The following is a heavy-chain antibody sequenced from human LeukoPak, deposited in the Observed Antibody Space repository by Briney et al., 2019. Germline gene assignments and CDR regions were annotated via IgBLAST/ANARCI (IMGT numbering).Heavy chain of an antibody. CDR3: AKDDLRAPVDDYSNYVSNWFDF. J-gene: IGHJ5*01. Sequence: QTGGSLRLSCAASGFTFSSYAMSWVRQAPGKGLEWVSGISGSGDNTYYADSVKGRFTISRDNSKNTLYVQMNSLRAEDTAVYYCAKDDLRAPVDDYSNYVSNWFDFWGQGTLVTVSS. V-gene: IGHV3-23*01. D-gene: IGHD4-11*01. CDR1: GFTFSSYA. CDR2: ISGSGDNT.